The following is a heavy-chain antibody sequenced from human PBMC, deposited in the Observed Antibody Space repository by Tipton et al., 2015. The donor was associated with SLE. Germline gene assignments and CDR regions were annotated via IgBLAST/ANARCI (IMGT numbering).Heavy chain of an antibody. CDR3: AKGDILTDSSRFDY. CDR1: GFKFDDYT. D-gene: IGHD3-9*01. CDR2: ISWDSSTT. J-gene: IGHJ4*02. V-gene: IGHV3-43*01. Sequence: SLRLSCIASGFKFDDYTMHWVRQVPGKGLEWVSLISWDSSTTDYSDSVKGRFTISRDNGKNSLYLRIKSLRSEDTAFYYCAKGDILTDSSRFDYWGQGTLVTVSS.